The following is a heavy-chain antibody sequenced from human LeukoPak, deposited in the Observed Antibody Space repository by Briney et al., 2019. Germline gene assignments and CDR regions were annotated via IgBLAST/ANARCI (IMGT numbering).Heavy chain of an antibody. D-gene: IGHD4-17*01. Sequence: EASVKVSCKASGYTFTGYYMHWVRQAPGQGFEWLGRVDSKSGGTNYAQKFRGRVTMTRDTSISTVYMQLISLRSDDTAVYYCAREMNYDDYRTSDYWGQGTLVTVSS. CDR3: AREMNYDDYRTSDY. CDR1: GYTFTGYY. V-gene: IGHV1-2*02. CDR2: VDSKSGGT. J-gene: IGHJ4*02.